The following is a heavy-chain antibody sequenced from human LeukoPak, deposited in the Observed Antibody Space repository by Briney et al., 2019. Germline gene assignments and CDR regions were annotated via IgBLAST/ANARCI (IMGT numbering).Heavy chain of an antibody. CDR3: AKDRAYGQFLWGNDY. V-gene: IGHV3-30*02. Sequence: GGSLRLSCAASGFTFSSYGMHWVRQAPGKGLEWVAFIRNDGSDKYYAVSVKGRFTISRENSKNTLYLQMNGLRVEDTALYYCAKDRAYGQFLWGNDYWGQGTLVTVSS. CDR1: GFTFSSYG. J-gene: IGHJ4*02. CDR2: IRNDGSDK. D-gene: IGHD2-21*01.